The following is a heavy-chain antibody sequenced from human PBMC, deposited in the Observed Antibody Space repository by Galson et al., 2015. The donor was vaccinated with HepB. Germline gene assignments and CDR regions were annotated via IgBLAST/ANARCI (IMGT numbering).Heavy chain of an antibody. CDR3: ARGFSGGYSYALGNWFDP. J-gene: IGHJ5*02. V-gene: IGHV1-3*01. D-gene: IGHD5-18*01. CDR1: GYTFTTYS. Sequence: SVKVSCKASGYTFTTYSVHWVRQAPGQRLEWMGWINAGNGNTKYSQKFQGRVTITRDTSASTAYMELSSLRSEDTAFYYCARGFSGGYSYALGNWFDPWGQGTLVTVSS. CDR2: INAGNGNT.